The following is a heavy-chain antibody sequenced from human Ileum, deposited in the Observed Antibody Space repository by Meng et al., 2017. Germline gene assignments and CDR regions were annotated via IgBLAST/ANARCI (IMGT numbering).Heavy chain of an antibody. CDR1: DFTFSTYA. J-gene: IGHJ4*02. V-gene: IGHV3-30*18. D-gene: IGHD1-26*01. CDR2: ISFDGSHK. Sequence: QVHLVESGGGVVQPGTSLRLSCVASDFTFSTYAMNWVRQAPGNGLEGVATISFDGSHKHYVESVKGRFTISRDDSKNTLYLQMNSLTVADTAVYYCAKALYGGSLGFDYWGQGTLVTVSS. CDR3: AKALYGGSLGFDY.